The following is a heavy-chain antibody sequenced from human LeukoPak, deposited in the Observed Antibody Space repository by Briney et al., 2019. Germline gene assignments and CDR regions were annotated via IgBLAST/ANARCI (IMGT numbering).Heavy chain of an antibody. D-gene: IGHD2-21*02. CDR1: GGSFSPYY. V-gene: IGHV4-34*01. CDR3: ARGGFYCGGDCYIDY. CDR2: INHSGST. Sequence: KTSETLSLTCAVYGGSFSPYYWSWIRQPPGKGLEWIGEINHSGSTNYSPSLKSRVTISVDTSKNQFSLKLTSVTAADTAVYYCARGGFYCGGDCYIDYWGQGTLVTVSP. J-gene: IGHJ4*02.